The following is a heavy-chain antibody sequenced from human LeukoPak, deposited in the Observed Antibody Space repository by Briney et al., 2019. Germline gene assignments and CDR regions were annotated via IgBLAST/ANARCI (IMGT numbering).Heavy chain of an antibody. D-gene: IGHD6-6*01. CDR3: ARDVSSSSEVHYFDY. J-gene: IGHJ4*02. CDR2: ISSSSSYI. CDR1: GFTFSSYS. V-gene: IGHV3-21*01. Sequence: PGGSLRLSCAASGFTFSSYSMNWVRQAPGKGLEWVSSISSSSSYIYYADSVKGRFTISRDNAKNSLYLQMNSLRAEDTAVYYCARDVSSSSEVHYFDYWGQGSLVTVSS.